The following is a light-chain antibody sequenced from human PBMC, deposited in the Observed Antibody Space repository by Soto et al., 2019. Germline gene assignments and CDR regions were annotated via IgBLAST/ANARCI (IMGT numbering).Light chain of an antibody. V-gene: IGKV1-5*03. Sequence: DSQLTQSPSTLSASVGDRVTITCRASQTISSWLAWYQQKPGKAPNLLNYKTSNLGSGVPSRFSGCGSGTDLTLTVSSLQPDDFATYYGQFSHDYCWTFGQGTKVEIK. CDR3: QFSHDYCWT. J-gene: IGKJ1*01. CDR1: QTISSW. CDR2: KTS.